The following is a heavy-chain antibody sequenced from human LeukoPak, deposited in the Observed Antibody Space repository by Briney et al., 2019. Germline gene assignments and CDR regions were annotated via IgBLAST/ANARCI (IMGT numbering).Heavy chain of an antibody. CDR2: ISSSSSYI. Sequence: SGGSLRLSCAASGFTYSSYSMNWVRQAPGKGLEWVSSISSSSSYIYYADSVKGRFTISRDNAKNSLYLQMNSLRAEDTAVYYCAKDRDSSGRGYYFDYWGQGTLVTVSS. J-gene: IGHJ4*02. CDR3: AKDRDSSGRGYYFDY. D-gene: IGHD6-19*01. V-gene: IGHV3-21*04. CDR1: GFTYSSYS.